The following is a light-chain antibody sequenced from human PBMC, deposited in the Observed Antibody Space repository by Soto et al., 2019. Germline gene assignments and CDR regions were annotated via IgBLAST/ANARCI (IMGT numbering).Light chain of an antibody. CDR3: QSYDSALSAVV. J-gene: IGLJ2*01. V-gene: IGLV1-40*01. CDR2: ANN. CDR1: SSNIGAGYD. Sequence: QSVLTQPPSVSGAPGQSVAISCTGSSSNIGAGYDVHWYQHLPGRAPKLLVYANNNRPSGVPDRFSGSKSGTSASLAITGLQAEDEADYYCQSYDSALSAVVFGGGTQLTVL.